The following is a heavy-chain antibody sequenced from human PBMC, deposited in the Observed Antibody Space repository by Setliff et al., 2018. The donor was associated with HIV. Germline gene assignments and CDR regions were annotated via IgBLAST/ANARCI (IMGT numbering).Heavy chain of an antibody. CDR1: GFTFSTYG. CDR3: AKDQGITVGAAVYYYFYAMDV. Sequence: SLRLSCAASGFTFSTYGMHWVRQAPGKGLEWLAVIWYDGSNKYYADSVKGRFTISRDNSKNTLYLQMNSLRAEDTAVYYCAKDQGITVGAAVYYYFYAMDVWGQGTSVTVSS. D-gene: IGHD6-19*01. CDR2: IWYDGSNK. V-gene: IGHV3-33*06. J-gene: IGHJ6*02.